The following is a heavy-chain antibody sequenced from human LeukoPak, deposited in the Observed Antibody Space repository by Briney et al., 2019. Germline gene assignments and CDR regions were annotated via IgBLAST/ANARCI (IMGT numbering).Heavy chain of an antibody. CDR2: ITSSGSTI. V-gene: IGHV3-48*03. CDR3: ARVKRFADYFDY. Sequence: GGSLRLSCAASGFTFSSYEMNWVRRAPGKGLEWLSYITSSGSTIYYADSVKGRFTISRDNAKNSLYQQMNSLRAEDTAVYYCARVKRFADYFDYWGQGTLVTVSS. J-gene: IGHJ4*02. CDR1: GFTFSSYE.